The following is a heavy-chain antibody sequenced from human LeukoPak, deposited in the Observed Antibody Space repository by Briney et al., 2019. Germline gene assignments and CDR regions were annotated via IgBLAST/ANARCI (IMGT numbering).Heavy chain of an antibody. J-gene: IGHJ6*04. V-gene: IGHV3-7*03. CDR2: IKQDGSEK. CDR3: ARAGCSGGSCYWGRLYYDYGMDV. Sequence: PGGSLRLSCAASGFTFSSYWMSWVRQAPAKGLEWVANIKQDGSEKYYVDSVKGRFTISRDNAKNSLYLQMNSLRAEDTAVYYCARAGCSGGSCYWGRLYYDYGMDVWGKGTTVTVSS. D-gene: IGHD2-15*01. CDR1: GFTFSSYW.